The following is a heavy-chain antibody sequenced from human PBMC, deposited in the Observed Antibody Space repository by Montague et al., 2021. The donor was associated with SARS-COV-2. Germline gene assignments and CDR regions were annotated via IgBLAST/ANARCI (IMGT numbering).Heavy chain of an antibody. CDR1: GGSISSSNW. J-gene: IGHJ4*02. CDR2: IYHSGST. V-gene: IGHV4-4*02. Sequence: SETLSLTCAVSGGSISSSNWWSWVRQHPGKGLEWIGEIYHSGSTNYNPSLKSRVTISVDKSNNKFSLKLSSVTAADTAVHYCARGGSSSFPFDYWGQGTLVTVSS. D-gene: IGHD6-13*01. CDR3: ARGGSSSFPFDY.